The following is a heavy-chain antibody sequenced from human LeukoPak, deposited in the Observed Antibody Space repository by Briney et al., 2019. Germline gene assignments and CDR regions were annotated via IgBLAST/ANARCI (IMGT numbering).Heavy chain of an antibody. CDR1: GYTFTSYD. CDR2: MNPNSGNT. CDR3: AKGSSGYYHGSSNWFVP. V-gene: IGHV1-8*03. Sequence: GASVKVSCKAAGYTFTSYDINWVRRATGQGLEWMGWMNPNSGNTGYAQKFQGRVTITRNTSISTAYMELSSLRSEDTAVYYCAKGSSGYYHGSSNWFVPWGQGTLVIVSS. J-gene: IGHJ5*02. D-gene: IGHD3-22*01.